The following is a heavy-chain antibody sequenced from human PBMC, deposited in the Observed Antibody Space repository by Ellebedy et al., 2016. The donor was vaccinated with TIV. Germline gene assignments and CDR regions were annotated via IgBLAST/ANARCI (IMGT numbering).Heavy chain of an antibody. J-gene: IGHJ4*02. V-gene: IGHV5-51*01. Sequence: GGSLKLSCKGSGYSFTSYWISWVRQMPGKGLEWMGIIYPGDSDTRYSPSFQGQVTISVDKSISTAYLQWSSLKASDTAMYYCARNPDYHFDYWGQGTLVTVSS. CDR2: IYPGDSDT. CDR1: GYSFTSYW. CDR3: ARNPDYHFDY. D-gene: IGHD4-11*01.